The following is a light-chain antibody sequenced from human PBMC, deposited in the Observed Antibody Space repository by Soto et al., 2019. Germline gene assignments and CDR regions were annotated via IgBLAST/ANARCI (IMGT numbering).Light chain of an antibody. V-gene: IGLV2-14*01. CDR2: DVR. J-gene: IGLJ2*01. CDR1: SSDIGGYNY. CDR3: SSYTSSSNVI. Sequence: QSALTQPASVSGSPGQSITISCTGTSSDIGGYNYISWYQQLPGKAPKFIIYDVRNRPSGVSNRFSGSSSGNTASLTISGLQAEDEADYYCSSYTSSSNVIFGGGTKLTV.